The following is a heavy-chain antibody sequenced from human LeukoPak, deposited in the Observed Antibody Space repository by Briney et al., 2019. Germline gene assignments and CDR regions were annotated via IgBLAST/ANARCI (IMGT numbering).Heavy chain of an antibody. V-gene: IGHV1-8*01. J-gene: IGHJ6*03. CDR1: GYTFTSYD. Sequence: EASVKVSCKASGYTFTSYDINWVRQATGQGLEWMGWMNPNSGNTGYAQKFQGRVTMTRSTSTTTAYMELSSLRSEDTAVYYCAREGGSGSFSPGHMYSYNYYMDVWGKGTTVTISS. D-gene: IGHD3-10*01. CDR3: AREGGSGSFSPGHMYSYNYYMDV. CDR2: MNPNSGNT.